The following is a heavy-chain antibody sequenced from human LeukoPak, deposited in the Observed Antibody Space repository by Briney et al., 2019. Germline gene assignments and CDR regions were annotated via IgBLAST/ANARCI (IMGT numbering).Heavy chain of an antibody. Sequence: GGSLRLSCAASGFTFSDYDMHWVRQATGKGLEWVSAIGTAGDTYYTGSVKGRFTITRENAKNSLYLQMNSLRAGDTAVYYCARVAKERVGGVYYFDYWGQGTLVTASS. CDR2: IGTAGDT. D-gene: IGHD1-1*01. CDR3: ARVAKERVGGVYYFDY. J-gene: IGHJ4*02. CDR1: GFTFSDYD. V-gene: IGHV3-13*01.